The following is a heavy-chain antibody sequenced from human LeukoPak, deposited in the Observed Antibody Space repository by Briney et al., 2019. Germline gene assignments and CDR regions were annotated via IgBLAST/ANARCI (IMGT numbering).Heavy chain of an antibody. J-gene: IGHJ4*02. V-gene: IGHV3-23*01. D-gene: IGHD6-19*01. Sequence: GGSLRLSCAASGFTFWSYDMSWVRQAPGKGLEWVSAISASGGTTSYADSVKGRFTISRDNAKNSLYLQMNSLRAEDTALYYCAKDIEAAVAGMLGYWGQGTLVTVSS. CDR1: GFTFWSYD. CDR3: AKDIEAAVAGMLGY. CDR2: ISASGGTT.